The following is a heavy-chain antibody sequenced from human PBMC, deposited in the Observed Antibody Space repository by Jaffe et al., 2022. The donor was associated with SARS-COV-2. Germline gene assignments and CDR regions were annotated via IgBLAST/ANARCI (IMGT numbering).Heavy chain of an antibody. CDR1: GGSISSGGYY. J-gene: IGHJ4*02. CDR3: ARGGGMITFGGVIVKAPFDY. CDR2: IYYSGST. Sequence: QVQLQESGPGLVKPSQTLSLTCTVSGGSISSGGYYWSWIRQHPGKGLEWIGYIYYSGSTYYNPSLKSRVTISVDTSKNQFSLKLSSVTAADTAVYYCARGGGMITFGGVIVKAPFDYWGQGTLVTVSS. V-gene: IGHV4-31*03. D-gene: IGHD3-16*02.